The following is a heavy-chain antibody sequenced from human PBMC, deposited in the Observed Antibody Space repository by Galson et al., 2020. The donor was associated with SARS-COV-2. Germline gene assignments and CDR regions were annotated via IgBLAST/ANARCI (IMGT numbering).Heavy chain of an antibody. V-gene: IGHV4-38-2*02. D-gene: IGHD6-13*01. CDR1: GYSISSGYY. Sequence: ASETLSLTCTVSGYSISSGYYWGWIRQPPGKGLEWIGSIYHSGSTYYNPSLKSRVTISVDTSKNQFSLKLSSVTAADTAVYYCASGIAAAGTSYYYYCMDVWGQGTTVTVSS. CDR2: IYHSGST. CDR3: ASGIAAAGTSYYYYCMDV. J-gene: IGHJ6*02.